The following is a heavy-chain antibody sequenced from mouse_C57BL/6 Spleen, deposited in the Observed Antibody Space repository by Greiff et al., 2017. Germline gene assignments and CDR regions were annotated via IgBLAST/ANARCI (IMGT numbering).Heavy chain of an antibody. Sequence: EVKLVESGGGLVQPGGSLKLSCAASGFTFSDYYMYWVRQTPEKRLEWVAYLSNGGGSTYYPDTVKGRFTISRDKAMNTLYLQMSRLKSEDTAMYYCARHPYAMDYWGQGTSVTVSS. CDR2: LSNGGGST. J-gene: IGHJ4*01. CDR1: GFTFSDYY. V-gene: IGHV5-12*01. CDR3: ARHPYAMDY.